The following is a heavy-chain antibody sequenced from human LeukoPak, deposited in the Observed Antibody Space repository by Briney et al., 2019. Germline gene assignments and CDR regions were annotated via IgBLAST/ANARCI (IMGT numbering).Heavy chain of an antibody. Sequence: PGGSLRLSCAASGFTFSSYAMSWLRPAPGKGLEWVSAISENGGTTYYADSVKGRSTISRDNSKNTLSLQLNSLRAEDTAVYYCAKEGPTGTTKFDYWGQGTLVTVSS. CDR2: ISENGGTT. J-gene: IGHJ4*02. CDR3: AKEGPTGTTKFDY. CDR1: GFTFSSYA. D-gene: IGHD1-1*01. V-gene: IGHV3-23*01.